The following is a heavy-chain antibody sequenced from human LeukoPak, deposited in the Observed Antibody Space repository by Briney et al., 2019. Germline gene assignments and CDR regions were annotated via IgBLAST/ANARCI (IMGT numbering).Heavy chain of an antibody. D-gene: IGHD4/OR15-4a*01. J-gene: IGHJ3*02. CDR1: GESVSTNSAA. CDR3: AREGAKRPFDAFDI. CDR2: TYYRYRWYN. Sequence: SQTLSLTCALSGESVSTNSAAWNWLRQSPSRGLEWLGRTYYRYRWYNDYAESVKSRININSETSKNQVSLQLNSVTPEDTAVYFCAREGAKRPFDAFDIWGRGTMVTVSS. V-gene: IGHV6-1*01.